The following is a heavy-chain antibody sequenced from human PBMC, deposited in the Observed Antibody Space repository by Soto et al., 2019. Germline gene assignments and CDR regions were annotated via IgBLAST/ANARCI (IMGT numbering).Heavy chain of an antibody. CDR1: GFTLSSYA. CDR3: TKGWGDI. Sequence: VQLLESGGGLVQPGGFLRLSCTASGFTLSSYAMSWVRQAPGKGLEWVSGYGYSTYYADSVKGRFTISRDNSKNTLFVQMNSLRAEDTAVYYCTKGWGDIWGQGTMVTVSS. D-gene: IGHD1-26*01. J-gene: IGHJ3*02. CDR2: GYGYST. V-gene: IGHV3-23*01.